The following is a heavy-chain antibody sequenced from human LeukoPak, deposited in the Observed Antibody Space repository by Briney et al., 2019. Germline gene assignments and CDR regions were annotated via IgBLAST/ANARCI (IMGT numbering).Heavy chain of an antibody. Sequence: SETLSLTCTVSGGSISSGTHYYNWVRQHPGKGLEWIGYIYYSGSTYYNPSLKSRVTISVDTSKNQFSLKLSSVTAADTAVYYCARDRVDYGGNYYFDYWGQGTLVTVSS. J-gene: IGHJ4*02. CDR1: GGSISSGTHY. CDR3: ARDRVDYGGNYYFDY. V-gene: IGHV4-31*03. CDR2: IYYSGST. D-gene: IGHD4-23*01.